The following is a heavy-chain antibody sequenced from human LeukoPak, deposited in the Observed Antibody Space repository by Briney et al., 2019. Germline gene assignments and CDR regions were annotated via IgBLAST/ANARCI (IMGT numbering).Heavy chain of an antibody. CDR3: ARDPCSSTSCYSYYHGMDV. CDR2: ISAYNGNT. V-gene: IGHV1-18*01. J-gene: IGHJ6*02. Sequence: GASVKVSCKASGYTFTSYGISWVRQAPGQGLEWMGWISAYNGNTNYAQKLQGRVTMTTDTSTSTAYMELRSLRSDDTAVYYCARDPCSSTSCYSYYHGMDVWGQGTTVTVSS. CDR1: GYTFTSYG. D-gene: IGHD2-2*02.